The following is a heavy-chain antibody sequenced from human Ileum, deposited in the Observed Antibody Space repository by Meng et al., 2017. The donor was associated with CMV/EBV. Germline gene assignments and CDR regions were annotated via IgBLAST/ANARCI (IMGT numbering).Heavy chain of an antibody. V-gene: IGHV4-4*07. CDR3: ARNYGSGNWNFFHY. Sequence: GQVQEPGPGLVKTSETLSLICYVSGGSISNYYWSWIRQPAGKGLEWIAHIYTSGTTNYNPSLKSRVTMSVDTSRNQFSLKLTSVTAADTAVYYCARNYGSGNWNFFHYWGQGTLVTVSS. CDR1: GGSISNYY. J-gene: IGHJ4*02. D-gene: IGHD3-10*01. CDR2: IYTSGTT.